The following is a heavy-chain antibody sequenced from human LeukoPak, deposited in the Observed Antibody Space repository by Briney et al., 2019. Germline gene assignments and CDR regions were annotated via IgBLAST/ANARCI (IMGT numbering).Heavy chain of an antibody. CDR3: ARVYYENLTNVYVGYYMDV. D-gene: IGHD3-9*01. CDR2: IYHSGST. Sequence: SETLSLTCAVYGGSFSGHYWSWIRQPPGKGLEWIGEIYHSGSTNYNPSLKSRVILSVDRSKNQFSLTLTSVTAADTAVYYCARVYYENLTNVYVGYYMDVWGKGTTVTVS. J-gene: IGHJ6*03. CDR1: GGSFSGHY. V-gene: IGHV4-34*01.